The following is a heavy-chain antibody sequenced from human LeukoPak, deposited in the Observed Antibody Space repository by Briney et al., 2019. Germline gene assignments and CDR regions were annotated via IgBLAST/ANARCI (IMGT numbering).Heavy chain of an antibody. J-gene: IGHJ4*02. D-gene: IGHD3-3*01. CDR2: IYYSGST. Sequence: SETLSLTCTVSGGSISSSSYYWGWIRQPPGKGLEWIGSIYYSGSTYYNPSLKSRVTISVDTSKNQFSLKLSSVTAADTAVYYCARVTTIDFWSGNTRYYFDYWGQGTLVTVSS. CDR1: GGSISSSSYY. V-gene: IGHV4-39*07. CDR3: ARVTTIDFWSGNTRYYFDY.